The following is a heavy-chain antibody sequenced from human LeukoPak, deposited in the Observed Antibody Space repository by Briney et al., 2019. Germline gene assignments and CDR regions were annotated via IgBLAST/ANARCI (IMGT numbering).Heavy chain of an antibody. J-gene: IGHJ6*04. Sequence: GGSLRLSCAASGFTFSTYVMSWIRQAPGKGLEWVSYISSSGSTIYYADSVKGRFTISRDNSKNTLYLQMNSLRAEDTAVYYCAKDLQLGDIVVVPGFPMDVWGKGTTVTVSS. CDR1: GFTFSTYV. CDR3: AKDLQLGDIVVVPGFPMDV. CDR2: ISSSGSTI. V-gene: IGHV3-48*01. D-gene: IGHD2-2*01.